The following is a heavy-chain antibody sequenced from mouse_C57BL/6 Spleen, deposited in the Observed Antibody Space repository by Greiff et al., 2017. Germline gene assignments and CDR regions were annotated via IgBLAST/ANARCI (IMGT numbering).Heavy chain of an antibody. J-gene: IGHJ3*01. D-gene: IGHD1-1*01. Sequence: QVQLQQPGAELVKPGASVKMSCKASGYTFTSYWITWVKQRPGQGLEWIGDIYPGSGSTNYNEKFKSKATLTVDTSSSTAYMQLSSLTSEDSAVYYGAREEHYYGSTWFAYWGQGTLVTVSA. CDR1: GYTFTSYW. CDR2: IYPGSGST. V-gene: IGHV1-55*01. CDR3: AREEHYYGSTWFAY.